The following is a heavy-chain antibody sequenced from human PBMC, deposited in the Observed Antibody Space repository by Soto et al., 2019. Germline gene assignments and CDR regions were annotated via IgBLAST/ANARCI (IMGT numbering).Heavy chain of an antibody. CDR1: GGSFSGYY. J-gene: IGHJ5*02. V-gene: IGHV4-34*01. D-gene: IGHD2-15*01. CDR3: ARGPDIVVVVAAHEAWFDP. CDR2: INHTGST. Sequence: QVQLQQWGAGLLKPSETLSLTCAVYGGSFSGYYWSWIRQPPGKGLEWIGEINHTGSTNYNPSLKSRVTISVDTSKNQFALKLSSVTAADTAVYYCARGPDIVVVVAAHEAWFDPWGQGTLVTVS.